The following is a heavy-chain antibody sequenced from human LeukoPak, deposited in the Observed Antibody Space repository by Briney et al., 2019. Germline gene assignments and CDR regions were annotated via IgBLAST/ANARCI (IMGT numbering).Heavy chain of an antibody. Sequence: PGGSLRHSCAASGFTFSNYWMAWVRQAPGKGLEWVANIKQDGSEKYYVDSVKGRFTISRDNAKNSVYLQMNSLRVEETAVYYCARDTNYDFWSGYYTGDYWGQGTLVTVSS. CDR1: GFTFSNYW. D-gene: IGHD3-3*01. CDR3: ARDTNYDFWSGYYTGDY. J-gene: IGHJ4*02. V-gene: IGHV3-7*01. CDR2: IKQDGSEK.